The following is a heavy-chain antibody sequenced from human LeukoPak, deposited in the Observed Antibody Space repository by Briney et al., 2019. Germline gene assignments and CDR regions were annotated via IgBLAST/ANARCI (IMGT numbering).Heavy chain of an antibody. CDR3: ARGHSDYDFWSGYYTKKTFDY. V-gene: IGHV4-59*12. Sequence: SETLSLTCTVSGGSISSYYWSWIRQPPGKGLEWIGYIYYSGSTNYNPSLKSRVTISVDTSKNQFSLKLSSVTAADTAAYYCARGHSDYDFWSGYYTKKTFDYWGQGTLVTVSS. CDR2: IYYSGST. D-gene: IGHD3-3*01. CDR1: GGSISSYY. J-gene: IGHJ4*02.